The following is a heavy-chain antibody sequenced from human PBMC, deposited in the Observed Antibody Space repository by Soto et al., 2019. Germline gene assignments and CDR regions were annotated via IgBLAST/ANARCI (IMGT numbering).Heavy chain of an antibody. D-gene: IGHD2-21*01. Sequence: QVRLEQSGADVKTPGASVKVSCQASGYTFNIYAIHWVRQAPGQRPVWMGWMNAGSGNTEYSPKFHGRVTMTRDRYARAAYMELSGLTPEDTAVYYCARDCTYCGGDTGREAFDIWGQGTMVTVA. CDR3: ARDCTYCGGDTGREAFDI. J-gene: IGHJ3*02. CDR1: GYTFNIYA. V-gene: IGHV1-3*01. CDR2: MNAGSGNT.